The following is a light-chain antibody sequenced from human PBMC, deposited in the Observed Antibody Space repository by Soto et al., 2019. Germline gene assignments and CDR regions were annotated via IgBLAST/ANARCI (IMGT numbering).Light chain of an antibody. CDR3: QQYQSDTWT. V-gene: IGKV1-5*01. CDR1: QSISSW. CDR2: DAS. J-gene: IGKJ1*01. Sequence: DIQVTQSPSTLSASVGGRFTITCRASQSISSWLAWYQQKPGKAPKLLIYDASSLESGVPSRFSGSGSATEFTLTISDLQPDDFATYYCQQYQSDTWTFGQGTKVDIK.